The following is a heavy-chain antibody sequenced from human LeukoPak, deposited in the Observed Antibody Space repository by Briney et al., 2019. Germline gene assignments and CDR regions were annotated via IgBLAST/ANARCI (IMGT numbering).Heavy chain of an antibody. D-gene: IGHD3-10*01. Sequence: SGSGLVKPSQTLSLTCAISGDSVSSNSAAWNWIRQSPSRGLAWLGRTYYRSKWYNDYAVSVKSRITINPDTSKNQFSLQLNSVTPEDTAVYYCARGRPRLTYYYGSGSYLDYWGQGTLVTVSS. CDR2: TYYRSKWYN. CDR1: GDSVSSNSAA. V-gene: IGHV6-1*01. J-gene: IGHJ4*02. CDR3: ARGRPRLTYYYGSGSYLDY.